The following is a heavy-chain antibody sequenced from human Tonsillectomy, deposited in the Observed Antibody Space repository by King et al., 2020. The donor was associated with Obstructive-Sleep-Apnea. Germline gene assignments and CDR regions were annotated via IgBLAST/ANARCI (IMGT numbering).Heavy chain of an antibody. V-gene: IGHV3-48*04. CDR3: ARDSSGYSP. CDR1: GFTFSSYS. CDR2: ITSRSSTI. Sequence: VQLVESGGGLVQPGGSLRLSCAASGFTFSSYSMNWVRQAPGKGLEWVSYITSRSSTIYYADSVKGRFTISRDNAKNSLYLQMNSLRVEETAVYYCARDSSGYSPWGQGTLVTVSS. D-gene: IGHD3-22*01. J-gene: IGHJ5*02.